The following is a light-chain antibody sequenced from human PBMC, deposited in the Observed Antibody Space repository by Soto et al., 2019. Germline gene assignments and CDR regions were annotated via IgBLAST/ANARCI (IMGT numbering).Light chain of an antibody. J-gene: IGKJ1*01. CDR1: ESINTSY. V-gene: IGKV3-20*01. CDR3: QQYGSSPWT. CDR2: GAS. Sequence: EIVLTQSPGTLSLSPGERATLSCRANESINTSYLAWYQQKPGQAPRLLIYGASSRATGIPDRFSGSGSGTDFTLTISRLEPEDFAVYYCQQYGSSPWTFGQGTKVEIK.